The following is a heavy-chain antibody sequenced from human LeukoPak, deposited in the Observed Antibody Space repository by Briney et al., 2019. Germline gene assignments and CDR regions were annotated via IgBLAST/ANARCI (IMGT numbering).Heavy chain of an antibody. CDR1: GFTFSSYG. V-gene: IGHV3-33*01. J-gene: IGHJ4*02. CDR2: IWYDGSNK. CDR3: ARDPGWLFHYFDY. Sequence: PGRSLRLSCAASGFTFSSYGIHWVRQAPGKGLEWVAVIWYDGSNKYYADSVRGRFTISRDNSKNILYLQMNSLRAEDTAVYYCARDPGWLFHYFDYWGQGTLVTVSS. D-gene: IGHD3-22*01.